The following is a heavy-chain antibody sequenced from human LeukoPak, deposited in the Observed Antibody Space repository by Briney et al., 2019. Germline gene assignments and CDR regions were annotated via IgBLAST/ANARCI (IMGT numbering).Heavy chain of an antibody. V-gene: IGHV4-31*03. D-gene: IGHD6-19*01. CDR1: GGSISSGGYY. Sequence: SETLSLTCTVSGGSISSGGYYWSWIRQHPGKGLEWIGYIYYSGSTYYNPSLKSRVTISVDTSKNQFSRKLSSVTAADTAVYYCAGGYSSGWYLAHWFDPWGQGTLVTVSS. J-gene: IGHJ5*02. CDR2: IYYSGST. CDR3: AGGYSSGWYLAHWFDP.